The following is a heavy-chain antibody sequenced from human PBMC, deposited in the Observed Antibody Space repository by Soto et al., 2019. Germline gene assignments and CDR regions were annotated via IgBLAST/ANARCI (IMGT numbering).Heavy chain of an antibody. Sequence: EVQRVQSEAEVKKPGESLRISCKGSGYSFTGYWISWVRQMPGKGLEWMGRIDPSDSYTNYSPSFQGHVTISADKSISTAYLQWSSLKASDTAMYYCARQVVGYCSGGSCTPFDYWGQGTLVTVSS. CDR3: ARQVVGYCSGGSCTPFDY. CDR2: IDPSDSYT. J-gene: IGHJ4*02. D-gene: IGHD2-15*01. V-gene: IGHV5-10-1*01. CDR1: GYSFTGYW.